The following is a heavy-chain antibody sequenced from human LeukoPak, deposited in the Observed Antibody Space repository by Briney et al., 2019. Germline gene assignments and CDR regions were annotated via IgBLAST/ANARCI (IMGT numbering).Heavy chain of an antibody. CDR2: IYYSGST. Sequence: PGGSLRLSCAASGFTFSDYYMSWIRQPPGKGLEWLGSIYYSGSTYYNPSLKSRVTISVDTSKNQFSLKLSSVTAADTAVYYCARGAPRGERLGWFDPWGQGTLVTVSS. D-gene: IGHD1-26*01. CDR3: ARGAPRGERLGWFDP. V-gene: IGHV4-38-2*01. J-gene: IGHJ5*02. CDR1: GFTFSDYY.